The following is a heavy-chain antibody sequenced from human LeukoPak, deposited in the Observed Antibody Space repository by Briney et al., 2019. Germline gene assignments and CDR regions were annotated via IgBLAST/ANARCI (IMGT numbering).Heavy chain of an antibody. J-gene: IGHJ4*02. CDR1: GFTFSNYS. Sequence: GSLRLSCAASGFTFSNYSMNWVRQAPGKGLEWVSSISTSSSSIYYADSVKGRFTISRDNAKNSLYLQINSLRAEDTAVYYCARVAYGDSIGYWGQGTLVTVSS. D-gene: IGHD4-17*01. CDR2: ISTSSSSI. V-gene: IGHV3-21*01. CDR3: ARVAYGDSIGY.